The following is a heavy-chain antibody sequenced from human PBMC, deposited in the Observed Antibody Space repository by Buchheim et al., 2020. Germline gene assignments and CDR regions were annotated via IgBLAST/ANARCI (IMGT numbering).Heavy chain of an antibody. D-gene: IGHD3-3*01. Sequence: EVQLVESGGGLVQPGGSLRLSCAASGFTFSSYEMNWVRQAPGKGLEWVSYISSSGSTIYYADSVKGRFTVSRDNAKNSLYLKMNSLRAEDTAVYYCARWADYDFWSGTHYGMDVWGQGTT. CDR1: GFTFSSYE. CDR2: ISSSGSTI. CDR3: ARWADYDFWSGTHYGMDV. J-gene: IGHJ6*02. V-gene: IGHV3-48*03.